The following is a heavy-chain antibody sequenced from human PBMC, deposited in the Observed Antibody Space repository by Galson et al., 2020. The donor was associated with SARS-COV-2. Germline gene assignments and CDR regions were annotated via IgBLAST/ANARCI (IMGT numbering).Heavy chain of an antibody. CDR2: IRSSGTSI. D-gene: IGHD6-13*01. Sequence: GGSLRLSCAGSGFTFSDYEMNWVRHGPGTGQEWVSYIRSSGTSIYYADSVTGRFTISRDNAKNSLYLQMTSLRAEDTAVYYCARPYLAAASFFGAFDIWGPGTMVTVSS. V-gene: IGHV3-48*03. J-gene: IGHJ3*02. CDR3: ARPYLAAASFFGAFDI. CDR1: GFTFSDYE.